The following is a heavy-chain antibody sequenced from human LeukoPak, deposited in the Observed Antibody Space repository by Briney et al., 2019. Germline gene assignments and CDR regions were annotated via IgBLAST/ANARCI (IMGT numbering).Heavy chain of an antibody. CDR2: IWCDGSNK. D-gene: IGHD4-17*01. J-gene: IGHJ4*02. CDR1: GFTLSSYC. CDR3: AGDRHGDYSFDY. V-gene: IGHV3-33*01. Sequence: GRSLRLSCAASGFTLSSYCMHWVRQAPGKGLEWVSFIWCDGSNKYYADSVKGRFTISRDNSKNTLYLQMNSVRAEDSAVYYCAGDRHGDYSFDYWGQGTLVTVSS.